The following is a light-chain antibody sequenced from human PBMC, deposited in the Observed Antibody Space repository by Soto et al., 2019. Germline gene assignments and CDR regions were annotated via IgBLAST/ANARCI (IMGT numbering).Light chain of an antibody. CDR2: KAS. Sequence: DIQMTHSPSTLPGSVADRFTITSRASQTISSWLAWYQQKPGKAPKLLIYKASTLKSGVPSRFSGSGSGTEFTLTISSLQPDDFATYYCQHYNSYSEAFGQGTKVDIK. CDR3: QHYNSYSEA. CDR1: QTISSW. J-gene: IGKJ1*01. V-gene: IGKV1-5*03.